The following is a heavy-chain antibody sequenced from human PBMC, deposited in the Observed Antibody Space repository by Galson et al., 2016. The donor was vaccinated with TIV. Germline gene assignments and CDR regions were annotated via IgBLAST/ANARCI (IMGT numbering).Heavy chain of an antibody. D-gene: IGHD2-2*01. J-gene: IGHJ5*02. V-gene: IGHV3-15*01. CDR3: TTDLGYCLTTICSLGLAA. CDR1: GFTFSNAW. Sequence: SLRLSCAVSGFTFSNAWMTWVRQAPGRGLEWVGRIKSKPDGATTAYAAPVKGRFSISRDDSKDTVDLQMNNLKTEDTALYFCTTDLGYCLTTICSLGLAALGQGTLVTVCS. CDR2: IKSKPDGATT.